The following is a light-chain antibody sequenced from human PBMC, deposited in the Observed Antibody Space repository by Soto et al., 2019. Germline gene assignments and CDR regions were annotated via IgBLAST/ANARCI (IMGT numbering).Light chain of an antibody. V-gene: IGKV1-5*01. CDR3: QQYNSYPGT. CDR1: QSISSW. CDR2: DAS. Sequence: DIQMTQSPSNLSASVGDRVTITCRASQSISSWLAWYQQKPGKAPKLLIYDASSLESGVPSRFSGSGSGTEFTLTISSLQPDDFATYYCQQYNSYPGTFGQGTKVEIK. J-gene: IGKJ1*01.